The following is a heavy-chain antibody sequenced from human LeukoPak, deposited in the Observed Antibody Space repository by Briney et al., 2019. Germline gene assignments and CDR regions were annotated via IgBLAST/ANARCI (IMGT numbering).Heavy chain of an antibody. D-gene: IGHD6-25*01. CDR3: AKDSRAALVGPYYMDV. CDR2: IRYDETNE. V-gene: IGHV3-30*02. J-gene: IGHJ6*03. CDR1: GFNFNTYG. Sequence: TGGSLRLSCAASGFNFNTYGMYWVRQAPGKGLEWVAFIRYDETNEYYADSVKGRFTISRDNSKNTLYLQTNSLRTEDTAVYYCAKDSRAALVGPYYMDVWGKGTTVTISS.